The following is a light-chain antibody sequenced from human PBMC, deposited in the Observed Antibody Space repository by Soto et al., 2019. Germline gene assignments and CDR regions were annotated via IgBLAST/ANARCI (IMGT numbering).Light chain of an antibody. CDR1: QDIGIY. CDR3: QQLSSYPVT. CDR2: AAS. J-gene: IGKJ1*01. V-gene: IGKV1-9*01. Sequence: IQLTQSPSSLSASVGDKVTITCRASQDIGIYLAWYQQKPGKAPNLLIYAASSLQRGVPSRFSGSASGTDFTLTIRSLQPEDFATYHCQQLSSYPVTFGQGTKVDIK.